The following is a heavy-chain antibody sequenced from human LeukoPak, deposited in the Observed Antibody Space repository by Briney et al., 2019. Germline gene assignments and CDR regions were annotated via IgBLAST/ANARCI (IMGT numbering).Heavy chain of an antibody. CDR2: IYYSGST. CDR1: GGSISSYY. CDR3: ARDLGYCSSTSCYGWFDP. D-gene: IGHD2-2*03. V-gene: IGHV4-59*01. Sequence: SETVSLTCTVSGGSISSYYWSWIRQPPGKGLEWIGYIYYSGSTNYNPSLKSRVNISVDTSKNQFSLKLSSVTAADTAVYYCARDLGYCSSTSCYGWFDPWGQGTLVTVSS. J-gene: IGHJ5*02.